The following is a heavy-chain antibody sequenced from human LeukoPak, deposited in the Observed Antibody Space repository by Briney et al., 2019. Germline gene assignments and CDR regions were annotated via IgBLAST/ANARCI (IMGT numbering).Heavy chain of an antibody. CDR1: GGSISSGDYY. D-gene: IGHD3-10*01. V-gene: IGHV4-30-4*01. J-gene: IGHJ4*02. CDR3: ARDSDYFGSGSYTGH. Sequence: PSQTLSLTCTVSGGSISSGDYYWSWIRQPPGKGLEWIGYIYYSGSTYYNPSLKSRVTISVDTSKNQFSLKLSSVTAADTAVYYCARDSDYFGSGSYTGHWGQGTLVTVSS. CDR2: IYYSGST.